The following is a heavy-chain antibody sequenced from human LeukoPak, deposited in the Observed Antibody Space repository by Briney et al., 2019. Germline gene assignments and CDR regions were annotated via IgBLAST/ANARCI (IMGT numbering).Heavy chain of an antibody. J-gene: IGHJ6*03. CDR3: ARVGGITLALAPSPFPDYNYYYMDV. D-gene: IGHD3-10*01. Sequence: GGSLRLSCAASGFTFSSYSMNWVRQAPGKGLEWVSSISSSSSYIYYTDSVKGRFTISRDNAKKSLYLQMNSLRAEDTAVYYCARVGGITLALAPSPFPDYNYYYMDVWGKGTTATVSS. CDR1: GFTFSSYS. V-gene: IGHV3-21*01. CDR2: ISSSSSYI.